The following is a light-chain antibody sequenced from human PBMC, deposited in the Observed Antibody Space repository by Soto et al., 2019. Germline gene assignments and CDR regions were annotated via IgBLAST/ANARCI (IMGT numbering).Light chain of an antibody. CDR2: GAS. Sequence: DIVLTQSPDTLSLSPGDRATLSCRASQSVSNRYLAWYQQQPGQAPRLLIYGASSRSTGIPDRFSGSGSGTDVTLTISRLEPEDVAVYYCQQYAGSPMYDFGQGTSLEIK. CDR3: QQYAGSPMYD. CDR1: QSVSNRY. V-gene: IGKV3-20*01. J-gene: IGKJ2*01.